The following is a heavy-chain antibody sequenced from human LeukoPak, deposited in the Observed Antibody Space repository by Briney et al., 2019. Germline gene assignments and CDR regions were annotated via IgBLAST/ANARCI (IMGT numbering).Heavy chain of an antibody. CDR2: IYYNGST. CDR1: NGSTNSGSYY. V-gene: IGHV4-39*01. J-gene: IGHJ6*03. D-gene: IGHD3-10*01. CDR3: ARATDYYYHYMDV. Sequence: SETLSLTCTVSNGSTNSGSYYGGSIRQPPGNWLEWIGSIYYNGSTYYNPSLKSRITKSVDKSKDQFSLKLSSVTASDTAVYYCARATDYYYHYMDVWGKGTTVTVS.